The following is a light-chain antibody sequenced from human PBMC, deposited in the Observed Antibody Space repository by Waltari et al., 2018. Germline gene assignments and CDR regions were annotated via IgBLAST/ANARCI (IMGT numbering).Light chain of an antibody. V-gene: IGLV2-18*01. CDR1: SSDVGSYNR. J-gene: IGLJ3*02. CDR2: EVS. Sequence: QSALTQPPSVSGSPGQSVTISCTGTSSDVGSYNRVSWYQQPPGTAPKLMIYEVSNRPSGVPDRFSGSKSGNTASLTISGLQAEDEADYYCSLYLSSSTWVFGGGTRLTVL. CDR3: SLYLSSSTWV.